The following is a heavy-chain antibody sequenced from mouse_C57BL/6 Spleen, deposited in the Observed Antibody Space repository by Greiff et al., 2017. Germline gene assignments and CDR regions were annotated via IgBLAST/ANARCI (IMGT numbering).Heavy chain of an antibody. CDR2: IWRGGST. J-gene: IGHJ4*01. V-gene: IGHV2-5*01. CDR3: VVFYYSNLYYAMGY. Sequence: QVQLQQSGPGLVQPSQSLSITCTVSGFSLTSYGVHWVRQSPGKGLEWLGVIWRGGSTDYNAAFMSRLSITKDNSKSQVFFKMNSLQADDTAIYSCVVFYYSNLYYAMGYWGQGTSVTVAT. CDR1: GFSLTSYG. D-gene: IGHD2-5*01.